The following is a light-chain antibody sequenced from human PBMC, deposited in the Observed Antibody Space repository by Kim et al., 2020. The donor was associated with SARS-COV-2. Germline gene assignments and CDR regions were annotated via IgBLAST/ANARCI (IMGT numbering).Light chain of an antibody. V-gene: IGLV3-21*04. CDR1: NIGSKS. CDR2: YDS. J-gene: IGLJ3*02. CDR3: QVWDSSSDHWV. Sequence: APGKTARITCGGNNIGSKSGHWYQQKPGQAPVLVIYYDSDRPSGIPERFSGSNSGNTATLTISGVEAGDEADYYCQVWDSSSDHWVFGGGTQLTVL.